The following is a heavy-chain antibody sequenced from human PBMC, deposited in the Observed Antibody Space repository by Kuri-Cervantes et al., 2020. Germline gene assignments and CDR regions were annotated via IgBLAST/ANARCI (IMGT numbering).Heavy chain of an antibody. D-gene: IGHD6-6*01. V-gene: IGHV3-30*03. CDR3: ARDRPADY. Sequence: GESLKISCAASGFTFGSYGMHWVRQAPGKGLEWVAVISYDGSNKYYADSVKGRFTISRDNSKNTLYLQMNSLRAEGTAVYYCARDRPADYWGQGTLVTVSS. CDR2: ISYDGSNK. J-gene: IGHJ4*02. CDR1: GFTFGSYG.